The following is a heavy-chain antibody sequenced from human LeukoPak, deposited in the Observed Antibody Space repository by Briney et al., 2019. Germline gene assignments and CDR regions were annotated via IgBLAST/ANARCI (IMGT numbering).Heavy chain of an antibody. Sequence: GGSLRLSCAASGFSFGTYSMHWARQVPGKGLEWVAVIWYDGSNEDYADSVKGRFTISRDNSKNTLYLQMNSLRAEDTAVYYCTREMAVWGQGALVTVSS. CDR1: GFSFGTYS. J-gene: IGHJ4*02. CDR3: TREMAV. CDR2: IWYDGSNE. D-gene: IGHD2-8*01. V-gene: IGHV3-33*01.